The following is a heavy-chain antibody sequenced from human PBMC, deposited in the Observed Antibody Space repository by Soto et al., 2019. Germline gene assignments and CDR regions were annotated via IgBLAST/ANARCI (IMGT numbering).Heavy chain of an antibody. Sequence: QVQLVQSGAEVKKPGASVKVFCKASGYTFTSYAMHWVRQAPGQRLEWMGWINAGNGNTKYSQKFQGRVTITRDTSASTAYMELSSLRSEDTAVYYCARTLVGATPADYWGQGTLVTVSS. CDR2: INAGNGNT. V-gene: IGHV1-3*01. CDR3: ARTLVGATPADY. CDR1: GYTFTSYA. J-gene: IGHJ4*02. D-gene: IGHD1-26*01.